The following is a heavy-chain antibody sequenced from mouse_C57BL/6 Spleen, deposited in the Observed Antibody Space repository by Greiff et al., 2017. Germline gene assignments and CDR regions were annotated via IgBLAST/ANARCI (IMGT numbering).Heavy chain of an antibody. CDR1: GYTFTSYW. J-gene: IGHJ2*01. CDR3: ARKDYGSSSFDY. V-gene: IGHV1-61*01. D-gene: IGHD1-1*01. Sequence: QVQLQQPGAELVRPGSSVKLSCKASGYTFTSYWMDWVKQRPGQGLEWIGNIYPSDSQTHYNQKFKDKATLTVDKSSSTAYMQLSSLTSEDSAVYYCARKDYGSSSFDYWGQGTTLTVSS. CDR2: IYPSDSQT.